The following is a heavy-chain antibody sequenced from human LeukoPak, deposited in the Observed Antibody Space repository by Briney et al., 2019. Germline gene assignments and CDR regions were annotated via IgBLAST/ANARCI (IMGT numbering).Heavy chain of an antibody. J-gene: IGHJ3*02. CDR3: ARETNYYGPGLDI. V-gene: IGHV4-39*07. Sequence: PSETLSLTCTVSGGSISSSSYYWGWIRQPPGKGLEWIGSIYYSGSTNYNPSLKSRVTISVDTSKNQFSLKLSSVTAADTAVYYCARETNYYGPGLDIWGQGTMVTVSS. CDR2: IYYSGST. CDR1: GGSISSSSYY. D-gene: IGHD3-10*01.